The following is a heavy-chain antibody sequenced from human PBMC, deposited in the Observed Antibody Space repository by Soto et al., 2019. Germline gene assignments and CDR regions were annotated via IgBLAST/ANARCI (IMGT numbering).Heavy chain of an antibody. J-gene: IGHJ6*02. CDR1: GFTFSNYA. CDR2: ITRTDST. Sequence: GGSLRLSCTASGFTFSNYAMSWVRQAPGKGLEWVSAITRTDSTYYADSVKGRFTISRDNSRNTLYLQMNSLGAEDAALYYCARPNRGYYYYGMDVWGQGTTVTVSS. CDR3: ARPNRGYYYYGMDV. D-gene: IGHD2-15*01. V-gene: IGHV3-23*01.